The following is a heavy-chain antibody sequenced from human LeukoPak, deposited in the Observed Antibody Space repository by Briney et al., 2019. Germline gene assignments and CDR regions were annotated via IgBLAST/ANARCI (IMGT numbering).Heavy chain of an antibody. CDR2: INHSGST. D-gene: IGHD6-13*01. CDR3: ARGPIAAAANEYNWXDP. Sequence: SETLSLTCAVYGGSFSGYYWSWIRQPPGKGLEWIGEINHSGSTNYNPSLKSRVTISVDTSKNQFSLKLSSVTAADTAVYYCARGPIAAAANEYNWXDPWXQGTLXTVSX. CDR1: GGSFSGYY. V-gene: IGHV4-34*01. J-gene: IGHJ5*02.